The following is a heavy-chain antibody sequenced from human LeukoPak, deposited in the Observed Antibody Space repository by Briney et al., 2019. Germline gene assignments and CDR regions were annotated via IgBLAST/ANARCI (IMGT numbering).Heavy chain of an antibody. CDR2: ISYDGSNK. J-gene: IGHJ4*02. D-gene: IGHD3-22*01. CDR1: GFTLSSYA. Sequence: PGGSLRLSCAASGFTLSSYAMHWVRQAPGKGLEWVAVISYDGSNKYYADSVKGRFTISRDNSKNTLYLQMNSLRAEDTAVYYCAREPSRITMIVVVSYYFDYWGQGTLVTVSS. CDR3: AREPSRITMIVVVSYYFDY. V-gene: IGHV3-30-3*01.